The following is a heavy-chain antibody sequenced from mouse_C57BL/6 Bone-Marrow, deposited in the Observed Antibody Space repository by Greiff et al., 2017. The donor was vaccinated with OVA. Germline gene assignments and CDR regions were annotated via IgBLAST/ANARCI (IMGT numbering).Heavy chain of an antibody. CDR2: ISSGSSTI. CDR1: GFTFSDYG. V-gene: IGHV5-17*01. CDR3: ARGVYYGYDGYYYAMDY. Sequence: EVHLVESGGGLVKPGGSLKLSCAASGFTFSDYGMHWVRQAPEKGLEWVAYISSGSSTIYYADPVKGRFTISRDNAKNTLFLQMTSLRSEDTAMYYCARGVYYGYDGYYYAMDYWGQGTSVTVSS. J-gene: IGHJ4*01. D-gene: IGHD2-2*01.